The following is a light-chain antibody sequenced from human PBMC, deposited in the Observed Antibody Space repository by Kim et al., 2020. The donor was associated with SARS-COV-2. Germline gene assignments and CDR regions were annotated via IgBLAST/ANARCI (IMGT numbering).Light chain of an antibody. CDR2: YDN. V-gene: IGLV1-44*01. Sequence: QSVLTQPPSTSGTPGQRVTISCSGSSSNVGGHFVNWYQQLPGTDPKVLIYYDNRRRSGVPARFSCAWSGTTASLAIGGLQSEDDADYYCATWDVTLNGWVFGGGTQLTVL. J-gene: IGLJ3*02. CDR3: ATWDVTLNGWV. CDR1: SSNVGGHF.